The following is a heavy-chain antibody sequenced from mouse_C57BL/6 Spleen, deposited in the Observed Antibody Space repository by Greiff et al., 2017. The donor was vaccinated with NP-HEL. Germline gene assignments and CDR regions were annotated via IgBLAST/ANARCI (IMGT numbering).Heavy chain of an antibody. J-gene: IGHJ2*01. CDR1: GYTFTSYW. D-gene: IGHD2-3*01. V-gene: IGHV1-52*01. Sequence: QVQLQQSGAELVRPGSSVKLSCKASGYTFTSYWMHWVKQRPIQGLEWIGNIDPSDSETHYNQKFKDKATLTVDKSSSTAYMQLSSLTSEDSAVYYCARGGDGYPGGGDYWGQGTTLTVSS. CDR2: IDPSDSET. CDR3: ARGGDGYPGGGDY.